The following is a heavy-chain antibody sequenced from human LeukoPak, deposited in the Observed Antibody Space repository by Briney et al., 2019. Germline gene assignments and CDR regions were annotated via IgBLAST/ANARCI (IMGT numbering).Heavy chain of an antibody. CDR1: GGSISSYY. D-gene: IGHD3-10*01. CDR2: IYYSGST. Sequence: SETLSLTCTVSGGSISSYYWSWIRQPPGKGLEWIGYIYYSGSTNYNPSLKSRVTISVDTSKNQFSLKVSSVTAADTAVYYCASTPSGSGYYYYYYMDVWGKGTTVTVSS. J-gene: IGHJ6*03. V-gene: IGHV4-59*08. CDR3: ASTPSGSGYYYYYYMDV.